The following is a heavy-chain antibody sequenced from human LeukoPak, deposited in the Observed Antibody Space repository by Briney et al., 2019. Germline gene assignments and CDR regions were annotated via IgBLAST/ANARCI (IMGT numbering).Heavy chain of an antibody. J-gene: IGHJ1*01. V-gene: IGHV1-2*02. CDR2: INPNSGGT. Sequence: ASVKVSCKASGYTFTGYYMHWVRQAPGQGLEWMGWINPNSGGTNYAQKFQGRVTMTRDTSISTAYMELSRLRSEDTAVYYCASSYGDLKYFQRWGQGTLVTVSS. CDR1: GYTFTGYY. D-gene: IGHD4-17*01. CDR3: ASSYGDLKYFQR.